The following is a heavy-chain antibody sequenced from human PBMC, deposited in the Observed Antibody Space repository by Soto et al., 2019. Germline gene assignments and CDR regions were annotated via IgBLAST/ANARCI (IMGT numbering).Heavy chain of an antibody. J-gene: IGHJ4*02. CDR3: ARVTPYSYGLSYFDY. D-gene: IGHD5-18*01. CDR1: GYTFTSYG. Sequence: QVQLVQSGAEVKKPGASVKVSCKASGYTFTSYGISWVRQAPGQGLEWMGWISAYNGNTNYAQKLQGRVTMTTDTSTSTDYMELRSLRSDDTAVYYCARVTPYSYGLSYFDYWGQGTLVTVSS. V-gene: IGHV1-18*04. CDR2: ISAYNGNT.